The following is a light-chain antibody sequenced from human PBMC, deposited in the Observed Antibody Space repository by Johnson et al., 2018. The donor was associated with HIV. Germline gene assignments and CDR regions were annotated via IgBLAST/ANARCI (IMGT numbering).Light chain of an antibody. J-gene: IGLJ1*01. CDR2: ENN. Sequence: QSVLTQPPSVSAAPGQKVTISCSGSNSNIGNNYVSWYQQLPGTAPKLLIYENNKRPSGIPARFSGSKSGTSATLGITGLQTGDEADYYCGTWDSSLSAYVFGTGTKVTVL. V-gene: IGLV1-51*02. CDR1: NSNIGNNY. CDR3: GTWDSSLSAYV.